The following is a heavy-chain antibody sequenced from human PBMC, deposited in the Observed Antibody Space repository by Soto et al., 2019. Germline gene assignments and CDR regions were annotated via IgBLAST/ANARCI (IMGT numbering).Heavy chain of an antibody. J-gene: IGHJ3*02. CDR3: ARARGYSYGDAFDI. CDR1: GFTVSSNY. D-gene: IGHD5-18*01. V-gene: IGHV3-53*01. Sequence: VQLVESGGGLIQPGGSLRLSCAASGFTVSSNYMSWVRQAPGKGLEWVSVIYSGGSTYYADSVKGRFTISRDNSKNTLYLQMNSLRAEDTAVYYCARARGYSYGDAFDIWGQGTMVTVSS. CDR2: IYSGGST.